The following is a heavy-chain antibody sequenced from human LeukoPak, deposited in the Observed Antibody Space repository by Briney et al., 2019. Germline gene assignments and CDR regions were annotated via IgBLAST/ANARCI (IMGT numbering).Heavy chain of an antibody. V-gene: IGHV1-18*01. J-gene: IGHJ4*02. CDR3: ARDSSWDSSGYGFDC. D-gene: IGHD3-22*01. CDR1: GYTFTSYG. CDR2: ISAYNGNT. Sequence: ASVKVSCKASGYTFTSYGISWVRQAPGQGLEWMGWISAYNGNTNYAQKLQGRVTMTTDTSTSTAYMELRSLRSDDTAVYYCARDSSWDSSGYGFDCWGQGTLVTVSS.